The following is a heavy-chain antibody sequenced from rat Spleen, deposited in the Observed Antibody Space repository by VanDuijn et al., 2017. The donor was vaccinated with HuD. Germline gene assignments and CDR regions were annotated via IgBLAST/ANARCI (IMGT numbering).Heavy chain of an antibody. J-gene: IGHJ4*01. D-gene: IGHD1-2*01. CDR3: ARKDYYSSYIGVMDA. CDR1: GYSITSGYG. V-gene: IGHV3-3*01. CDR2: INSAGST. Sequence: EVQLQESGPGLVKPSQSLSLTCSVTGYSITSGYGWNWIRKFPGNKLEWMGYINSAGSTIYDTSLKSRISITRDTSKNQFFLQLNSVTTEDTATYYCARKDYYSSYIGVMDAWGQGASVTVSS.